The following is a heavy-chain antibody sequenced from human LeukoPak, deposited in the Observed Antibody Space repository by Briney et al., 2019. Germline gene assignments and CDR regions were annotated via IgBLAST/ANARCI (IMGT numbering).Heavy chain of an antibody. D-gene: IGHD5-18*01. CDR1: GGSIRSSDDY. Sequence: SETLSLTCSVSGGSIRSSDDYWGFVRQTPGKGLEWMGSNTGSSHYNPSLKSRATLSLDTSKNQFSLKLSSVTAADTAVYYCARENSYGYFDYWGQGTLVTVSS. V-gene: IGHV4-39*07. J-gene: IGHJ4*02. CDR3: ARENSYGYFDY. CDR2: NTGSS.